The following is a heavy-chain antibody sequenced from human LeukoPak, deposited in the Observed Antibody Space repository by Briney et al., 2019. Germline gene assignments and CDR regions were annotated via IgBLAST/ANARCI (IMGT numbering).Heavy chain of an antibody. CDR1: GYTFTSYD. V-gene: IGHV1-8*01. J-gene: IGHJ4*02. CDR2: MNPNSGNT. CDR3: ARTAYFDY. Sequence: ASVKVSSKASGYTFTSYDVNWVRQGTGQGLEWMGWMNPNSGNTGYAQTFQGRATMTRNTSISTAYMELSSLRSEDTAVHYCARTAYFDYWGQGTLVTVSS.